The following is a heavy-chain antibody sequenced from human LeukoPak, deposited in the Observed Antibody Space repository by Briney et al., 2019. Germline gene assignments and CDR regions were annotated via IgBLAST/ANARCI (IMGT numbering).Heavy chain of an antibody. J-gene: IGHJ4*02. V-gene: IGHV3-13*01. CDR3: AKGSTSMVATTLAY. CDR1: GFTFSSYD. D-gene: IGHD5-12*01. CDR2: IGTAGDT. Sequence: GGSLRLSCAASGFTFSSYDMHWVRQATGKGLEWVSAIGTAGDTYYPGSVKGRFTISRENAKNALYLQMDSLRAEDTAVYYCAKGSTSMVATTLAYWGQGTLVTVSS.